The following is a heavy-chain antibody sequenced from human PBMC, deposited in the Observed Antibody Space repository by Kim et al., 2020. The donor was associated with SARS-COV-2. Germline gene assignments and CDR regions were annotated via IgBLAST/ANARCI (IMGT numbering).Heavy chain of an antibody. CDR1: GGSISSSSYY. Sequence: SETLSLTCTVSGGSISSSSYYWGWIRQPPGKGLEWIGSIYYSGSTYYNPSLKSRVTISVDTSKNQFSLKLSSVTAADTAVYYCARLFRRQLVSLSAFDIWGQGTMVTGSS. V-gene: IGHV4-39*01. CDR2: IYYSGST. J-gene: IGHJ3*02. D-gene: IGHD6-13*01. CDR3: ARLFRRQLVSLSAFDI.